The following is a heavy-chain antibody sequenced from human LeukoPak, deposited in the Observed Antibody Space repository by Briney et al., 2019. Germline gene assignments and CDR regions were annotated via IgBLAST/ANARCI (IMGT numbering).Heavy chain of an antibody. CDR2: IYTSGST. V-gene: IGHV4-61*02. D-gene: IGHD1-26*01. CDR1: GGSISSGSYY. Sequence: SETLSLTCTVSGGSISSGSYYWSWIRQPAGKGLEWIGRIYTSGSTNYNPSLKSRVTISVDTSKNQFSLKLSSVTAADTAVYYCARSGSYGEVGYWGQGTLVTVSS. CDR3: ARSGSYGEVGY. J-gene: IGHJ4*02.